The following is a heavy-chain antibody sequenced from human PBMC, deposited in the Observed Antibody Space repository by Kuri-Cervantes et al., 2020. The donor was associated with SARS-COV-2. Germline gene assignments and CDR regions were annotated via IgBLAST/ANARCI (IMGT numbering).Heavy chain of an antibody. Sequence: GESLKISCAASEFTFSTSRMTWVRQAPGKGLEWVSSISSSGSHIYYADLVEDRFTVSRDNAKNSLYLQLGSLRGEDTAVYYCARGVAAAGLGGWFDPWGQGTLVTVSS. CDR1: EFTFSTSR. CDR3: ARGVAAAGLGGWFDP. CDR2: ISSSGSHI. D-gene: IGHD6-13*01. J-gene: IGHJ5*02. V-gene: IGHV3-21*01.